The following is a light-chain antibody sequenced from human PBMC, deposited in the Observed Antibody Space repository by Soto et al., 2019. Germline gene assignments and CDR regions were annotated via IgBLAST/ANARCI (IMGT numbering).Light chain of an antibody. V-gene: IGKV1-39*01. CDR1: QSISRN. CDR2: AAS. CDR3: QQSYTTASIT. J-gene: IGKJ5*01. Sequence: DIQMTQSPSSLSASVGDRVTITCRTSQSISRNLNWYQHKPGKAPKLLIYAASSLQNGVQSRFGGGGSGTEFTLSISSLQPEDFGTYYCQQSYTTASITFGQGTRLEIK.